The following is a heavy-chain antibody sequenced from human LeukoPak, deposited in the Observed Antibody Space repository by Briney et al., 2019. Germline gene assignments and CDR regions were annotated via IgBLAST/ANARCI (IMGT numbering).Heavy chain of an antibody. J-gene: IGHJ6*02. CDR2: IYYSGST. D-gene: IGHD6-13*01. CDR1: GGSISSYF. CDR3: ARAGSGSWAPYYYYGMDV. Sequence: SETLSLTCTVSGGSISSYFWSWIRQPPGKGLEWIGYIYYSGSTKYNPSLKSRVTISVDTSKNQFSLKLSSVTAADTAVYYCARAGSGSWAPYYYYGMDVWGQGTTVTVFS. V-gene: IGHV4-59*01.